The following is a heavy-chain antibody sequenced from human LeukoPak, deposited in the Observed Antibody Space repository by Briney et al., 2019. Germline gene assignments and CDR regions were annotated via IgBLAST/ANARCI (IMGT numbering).Heavy chain of an antibody. D-gene: IGHD4-17*01. CDR3: ARTQNDYGDEYYFDY. Sequence: ASVKVSCKASGYTFTSYAISWVRQAPGQGLEWMGGIIPIFGTANYAQKFQGRVTITADESTSTAYMELSSLRSEDTAVFYCARTQNDYGDEYYFDYWGQGTLVTVSS. CDR2: IIPIFGTA. CDR1: GYTFTSYA. J-gene: IGHJ4*02. V-gene: IGHV1-69*13.